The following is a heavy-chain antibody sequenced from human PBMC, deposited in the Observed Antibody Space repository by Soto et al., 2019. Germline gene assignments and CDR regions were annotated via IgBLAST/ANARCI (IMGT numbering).Heavy chain of an antibody. CDR1: GYTFTTYY. Sequence: QVFLVQSGAEVKKPGASVKVSCKTSGYTFTTYYMHWVRQAPGQGLEWMGVINPSDGSTYSAQKFQGRVTMTRDTSTSTVYLELSSLRAEDSAMYYCVRDRFGYGDSGDWGQGTQVTVSS. D-gene: IGHD4-17*01. V-gene: IGHV1-46*01. CDR3: VRDRFGYGDSGD. J-gene: IGHJ4*02. CDR2: INPSDGST.